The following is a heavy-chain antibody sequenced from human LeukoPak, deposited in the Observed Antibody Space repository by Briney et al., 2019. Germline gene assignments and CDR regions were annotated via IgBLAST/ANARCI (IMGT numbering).Heavy chain of an antibody. V-gene: IGHV3-21*01. J-gene: IGHJ4*02. D-gene: IGHD5-12*01. CDR2: ISSSSSYI. CDR1: GFIFSTYT. Sequence: PGGSLRLTCAASGFIFSTYTMNWVRQAPGKGLEWVSSISSSSSYIYYADSVKGRFTISRDNAKKSVYLQMNSLRAEDTAVYYCARETGDRGYSGYGIDYWGQGTLVTVSS. CDR3: ARETGDRGYSGYGIDY.